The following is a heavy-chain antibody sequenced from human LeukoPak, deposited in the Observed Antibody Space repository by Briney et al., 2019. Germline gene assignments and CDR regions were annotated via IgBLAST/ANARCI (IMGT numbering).Heavy chain of an antibody. Sequence: ASVKVSCKASGYTFTSYGISWVRQAPGQGREWMGWISAYNGNTNYAQKLQGRVTMTTDTSTSTAYMELRSLRSDDTAVYYCARVGYYYDSSGPFDYWGQGTLVTVSS. D-gene: IGHD3-22*01. CDR2: ISAYNGNT. CDR3: ARVGYYYDSSGPFDY. CDR1: GYTFTSYG. J-gene: IGHJ4*02. V-gene: IGHV1-18*01.